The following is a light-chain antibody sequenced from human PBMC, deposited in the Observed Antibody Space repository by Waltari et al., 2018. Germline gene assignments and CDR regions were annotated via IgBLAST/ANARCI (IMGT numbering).Light chain of an antibody. J-gene: IGKJ4*01. CDR2: DAS. Sequence: EIVLTQSPATLSLSPGERATLSCRASQSVGTYLAWYQQKPCQAPRLLISDASYRASGIPARFSGSGSGTDFTLTITKVEPEDFAVYYCQQYGWAPDTFGGGTQLQIK. CDR3: QQYGWAPDT. CDR1: QSVGTY. V-gene: IGKV3-11*01.